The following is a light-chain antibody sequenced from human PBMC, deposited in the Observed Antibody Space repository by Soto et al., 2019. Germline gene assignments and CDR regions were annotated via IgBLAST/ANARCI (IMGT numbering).Light chain of an antibody. CDR3: SSYAGSNNYVV. V-gene: IGLV2-8*01. J-gene: IGLJ2*01. Sequence: SVLTQPPSASGSPGQSVSISCTGTSSDIGAYNFVSWYQQHPGKAPRLMIYGVSKRPSGVPDRFSGSKSGNTASLTVSGLQAEDEADYYCSSYAGSNNYVVFGGGTKVTVL. CDR2: GVS. CDR1: SSDIGAYNF.